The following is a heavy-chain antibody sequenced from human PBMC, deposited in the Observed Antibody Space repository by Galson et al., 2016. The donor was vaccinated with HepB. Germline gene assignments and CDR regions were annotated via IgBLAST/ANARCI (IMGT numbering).Heavy chain of an antibody. D-gene: IGHD3-3*02. CDR1: GFSFSDFG. CDR3: AKELGVFDAFDI. J-gene: IGHJ3*02. V-gene: IGHV3-30*18. CDR2: ISFNGGTN. Sequence: SLRLSCAASGFSFSDFGMHWVRQAPGKGLEWVAAISFNGGTNKRAESLKGRISISRDNSKSTLYLEMSSLSADDTAVYYCAKELGVFDAFDIWGQGTTVIVSS.